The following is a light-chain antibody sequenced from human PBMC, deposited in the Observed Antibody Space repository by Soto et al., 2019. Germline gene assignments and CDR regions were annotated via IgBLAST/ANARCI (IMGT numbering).Light chain of an antibody. CDR2: GSS. CDR1: QSVSSSY. V-gene: IGKV3-20*01. J-gene: IGKJ1*01. Sequence: EMELTQSPGTLALSAGERATLSCRASQSVSSSYLAWYQQKPGQAPRLLIYGSSSRATGIPDRFSGSGSGTNITLTISRLEPEDFAVYYCQQYGRTFGQGTKVDIK. CDR3: QQYGRT.